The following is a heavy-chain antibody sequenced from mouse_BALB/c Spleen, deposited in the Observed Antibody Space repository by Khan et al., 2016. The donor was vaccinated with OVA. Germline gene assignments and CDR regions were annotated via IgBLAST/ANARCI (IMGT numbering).Heavy chain of an antibody. Sequence: QVQLKQSGAELARPGASVKMSCKASGYTFTSYTIHWIKKRPGQGLEWIGYINPSNGYTNSNQKFKDKATLTPDKSSTTAYLQLSSLTSDDSAVYNCVRDGAYHRNDGWFAYWGQGTLVTVSA. CDR2: INPSNGYT. CDR3: VRDGAYHRNDGWFAY. V-gene: IGHV1-4*01. J-gene: IGHJ3*01. D-gene: IGHD2-14*01. CDR1: GYTFTSYT.